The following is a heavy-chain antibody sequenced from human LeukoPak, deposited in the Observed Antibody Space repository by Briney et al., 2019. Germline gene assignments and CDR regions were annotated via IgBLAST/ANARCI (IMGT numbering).Heavy chain of an antibody. CDR2: ISGSGGST. V-gene: IGHV3-23*01. CDR3: AGMCTNGVCTYYYYYMDV. Sequence: GGSLRLSCAASGFTFSSYAMSWVRQAPGKGLEWVSAISGSGGSTYYADSVKGRFTISRDNSKNTLYLQMNSLRAEDTAVYYCAGMCTNGVCTYYYYYMDVWGKGTTVTVSS. J-gene: IGHJ6*03. CDR1: GFTFSSYA. D-gene: IGHD2-8*01.